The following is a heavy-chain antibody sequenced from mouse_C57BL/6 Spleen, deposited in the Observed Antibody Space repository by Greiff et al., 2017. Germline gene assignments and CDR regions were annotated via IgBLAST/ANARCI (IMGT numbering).Heavy chain of an antibody. Sequence: EVQLQQSVAELVRPGASVKLSCTASGFNIKNTYMHWVKQRPDQGLVWIGRIVPANGNTKYAPKFQGKATITADTSSNTAYLQLSSLTSEDTAIYYCARRYYGSSSYWYFDVWGTGTTVTVSS. D-gene: IGHD1-1*01. CDR3: ARRYYGSSSYWYFDV. CDR1: GFNIKNTY. J-gene: IGHJ1*03. V-gene: IGHV14-3*01. CDR2: IVPANGNT.